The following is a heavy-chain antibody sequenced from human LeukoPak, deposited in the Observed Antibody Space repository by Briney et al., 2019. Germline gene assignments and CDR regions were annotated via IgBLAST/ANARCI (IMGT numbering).Heavy chain of an antibody. V-gene: IGHV4-59*01. D-gene: IGHD1-26*01. Sequence: SETLSLTCTVSGGSISSYYWSWIRQPPGKGLGWIGYIYYSGSTNYNPSLKSRVTISVDTSRNQFSLKLSSVTAADTAVYYCAGGGTVRNGMDVWGQGTTVTVSS. CDR1: GGSISSYY. CDR3: AGGGTVRNGMDV. CDR2: IYYSGST. J-gene: IGHJ6*02.